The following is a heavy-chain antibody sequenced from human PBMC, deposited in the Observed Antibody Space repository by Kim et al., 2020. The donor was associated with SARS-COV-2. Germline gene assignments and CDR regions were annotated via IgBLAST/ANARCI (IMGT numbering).Heavy chain of an antibody. Sequence: SETLSLTCTVSGGSVSNTNFYWGWVRQPPGKGLDWIGIIYYSGTTYYNPSLKSRVTISVDTSKNQFSLELTSVTAADTAVYYCNGGSTDGIGFYYWGQGT. CDR3: NGGSTDGIGFYY. J-gene: IGHJ4*02. D-gene: IGHD3-22*01. V-gene: IGHV4-39*01. CDR1: GGSVSNTNFY. CDR2: IYYSGTT.